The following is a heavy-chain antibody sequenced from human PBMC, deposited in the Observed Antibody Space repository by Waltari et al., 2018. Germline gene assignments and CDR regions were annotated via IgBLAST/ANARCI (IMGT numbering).Heavy chain of an antibody. J-gene: IGHJ4*02. D-gene: IGHD4-17*01. CDR2: INQAGSEK. CDR3: AREMYRAYGPFDY. Sequence: EVQMVESGGGWVQPGGSLKLSCAASGFILKNQWVGWARQATGKEVGGVANINQAGSEKQYVDSVQSRFTISRDNAKNLLYLEMSSLRAEDTAVYYCAREMYRAYGPFDYWGQGVLVTVSS. V-gene: IGHV3-7*01. CDR1: GFILKNQW.